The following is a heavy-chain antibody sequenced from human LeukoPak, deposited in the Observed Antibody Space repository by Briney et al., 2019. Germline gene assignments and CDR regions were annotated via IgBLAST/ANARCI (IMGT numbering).Heavy chain of an antibody. CDR2: INSDGSWT. CDR1: GNYW. J-gene: IGHJ4*02. CDR3: VSFYETY. V-gene: IGHV3-74*01. Sequence: GGSLRLSCAASGNYWMHWVRQAPGKGLVWVSHINSDGSWTSYADSVKGRFTISKDNAKNTVYLQMNNLRAEDTADYYCVSFYETYWGRGTLVTVSS. D-gene: IGHD2-2*01.